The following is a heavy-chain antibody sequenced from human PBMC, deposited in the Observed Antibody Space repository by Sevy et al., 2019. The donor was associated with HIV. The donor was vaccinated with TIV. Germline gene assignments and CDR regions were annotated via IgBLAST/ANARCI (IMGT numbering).Heavy chain of an antibody. CDR1: GGSISSSSYY. Sequence: SETLSLTCTVSGGSISSSSYYWGWIRQPPGKWLEWIGSMYYSGSTYYNPSPKSRVTISVDTSKNQFSLKLGSLTAAETAVYYCAGLISIAAAGANYYYYYYMDVWGKRTTVTVSS. CDR3: AGLISIAAAGANYYYYYYMDV. CDR2: MYYSGST. V-gene: IGHV4-39*01. D-gene: IGHD6-13*01. J-gene: IGHJ6*03.